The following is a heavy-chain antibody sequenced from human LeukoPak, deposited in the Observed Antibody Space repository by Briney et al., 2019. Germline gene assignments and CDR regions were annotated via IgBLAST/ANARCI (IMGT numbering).Heavy chain of an antibody. Sequence: PGGSLRLSCAASGFTFSSYWMSWVRQAPGKGLEWVANIKQDGGEKYYVDSVKGRFTISRDNAKNSLYLQMNSLRAEDTAVYYCAREVYCSSTSCYTGYFQHWGQGTLVTVSS. J-gene: IGHJ1*01. V-gene: IGHV3-7*01. D-gene: IGHD2-2*02. CDR2: IKQDGGEK. CDR1: GFTFSSYW. CDR3: AREVYCSSTSCYTGYFQH.